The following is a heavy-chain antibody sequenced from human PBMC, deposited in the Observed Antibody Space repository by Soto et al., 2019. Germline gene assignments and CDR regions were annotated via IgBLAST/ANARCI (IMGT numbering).Heavy chain of an antibody. CDR3: ARDLGLELSGYYYYYYMDV. D-gene: IGHD1-7*01. CDR2: ISSSSSYI. Sequence: GGSLRLSCAASGFTFSSYSMNWVRQAPGKGLEWVSSISSSSSYIYYADSVKGRFTISRDNAKNSLYLQMNSLRAEDTAVYYCARDLGLELSGYYYYYYMDVWGKGTTVTVSS. V-gene: IGHV3-21*01. J-gene: IGHJ6*03. CDR1: GFTFSSYS.